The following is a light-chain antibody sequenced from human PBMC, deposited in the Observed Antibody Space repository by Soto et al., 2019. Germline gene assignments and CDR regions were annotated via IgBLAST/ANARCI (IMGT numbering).Light chain of an antibody. J-gene: IGKJ1*01. CDR3: QHYNSYPWT. CDR1: QSITSW. CDR2: KAS. Sequence: DIQMTQSPSTLSASVGDRVTITCRASQSITSWLAWYQQKPGKAPKLLIHKASSLESGVPSRFSGSGSGTEFTLTISSLQPDGFATYYCQHYNSYPWTFGQGTKVDIK. V-gene: IGKV1-5*03.